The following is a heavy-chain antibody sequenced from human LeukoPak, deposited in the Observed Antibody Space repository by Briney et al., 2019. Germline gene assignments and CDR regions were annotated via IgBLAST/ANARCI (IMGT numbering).Heavy chain of an antibody. Sequence: PGGSLRLSCAASGLTFSDYYMSWIRKAPGKGLEWVSYISSSGSTIYYADSVKGRFTISRDNAKNSLYLQMNSLRAEDTAVYYCARGAVTTMAFDYWGQGTLVTVSS. CDR1: GLTFSDYY. V-gene: IGHV3-11*01. J-gene: IGHJ4*02. CDR2: ISSSGSTI. CDR3: ARGAVTTMAFDY. D-gene: IGHD4-17*01.